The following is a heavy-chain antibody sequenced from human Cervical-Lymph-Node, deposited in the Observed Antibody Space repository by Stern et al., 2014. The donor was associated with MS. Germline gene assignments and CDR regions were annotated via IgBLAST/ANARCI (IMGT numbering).Heavy chain of an antibody. CDR2: ISYDGDNK. CDR1: GFTFSLYD. V-gene: IGHV3-30*18. Sequence: EQLVESGGGVVQPGRSLRLSCAASGFTFSLYDMHWVRQAPGKGLEWVAVISYDGDNKFYTDSGKGRFTISRDSSKSTLYLQLNSLRPEDTAIYYCAKDPRIYDSSGYLDAWGQGTLVTVSS. J-gene: IGHJ5*02. D-gene: IGHD3-22*01. CDR3: AKDPRIYDSSGYLDA.